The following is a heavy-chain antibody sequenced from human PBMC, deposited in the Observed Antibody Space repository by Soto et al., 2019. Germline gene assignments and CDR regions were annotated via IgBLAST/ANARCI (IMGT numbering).Heavy chain of an antibody. Sequence: SLRLSCEASGITFEDFSMHWVRLSPGKCLEWVSGIGWNTSKVAYADSVKGRFSISRDNAKNSLFLDMKSLRREDTALYYCVKVSSFASGPGSFYAMDVWGQGTTVTVSS. J-gene: IGHJ6*02. V-gene: IGHV3-9*01. D-gene: IGHD2-15*01. CDR3: VKVSSFASGPGSFYAMDV. CDR1: GITFEDFS. CDR2: IGWNTSKV.